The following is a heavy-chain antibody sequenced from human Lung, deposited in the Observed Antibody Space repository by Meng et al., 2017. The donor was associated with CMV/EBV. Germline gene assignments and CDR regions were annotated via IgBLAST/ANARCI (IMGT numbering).Heavy chain of an antibody. D-gene: IGHD3-16*01. CDR3: SRGAPFFRDAFDL. Sequence: ASVXVSXKASGYTFSGHYIHWVRQAPGQGLEWMGWINPDSGGTRYSQKFQYRVTMTRDTSINTAYMELSRLRSDDTAVYYCSRGAPFFRDAFDLWGQGTIVTVSS. J-gene: IGHJ3*01. CDR2: INPDSGGT. CDR1: GYTFSGHY. V-gene: IGHV1-2*02.